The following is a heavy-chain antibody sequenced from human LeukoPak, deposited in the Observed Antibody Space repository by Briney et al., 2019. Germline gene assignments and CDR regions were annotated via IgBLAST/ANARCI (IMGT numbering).Heavy chain of an antibody. CDR3: ASREGTSSDWSGAFDI. CDR1: GFTFSNYG. CDR2: IWYDGSNK. D-gene: IGHD6-19*01. Sequence: GGSLRLSCAASGFTFSNYGMHWVRQAPGKGLEWVALIWYDGSNKYYAESVKGRFTISRDNSKNKLYLQMNSLRAEDTALYYCASREGTSSDWSGAFDIWGRGTMVTVSS. V-gene: IGHV3-33*01. J-gene: IGHJ3*02.